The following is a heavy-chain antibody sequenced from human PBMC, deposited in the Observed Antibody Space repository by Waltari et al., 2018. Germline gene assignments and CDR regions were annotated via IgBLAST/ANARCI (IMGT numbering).Heavy chain of an antibody. CDR1: GGTFSSYA. Sequence: QAQLVQSGAEVKKPGSSVKVSCKASGGTFSSYAISWVRQAPGQGLEWMGGIIPIFGTANYAQKFQGRVTITADESTSTAYMELSSLRSEDTAVYYCARDGHSSSWYGGTGWFDPWGQGTLVTVSS. CDR2: IIPIFGTA. J-gene: IGHJ5*02. V-gene: IGHV1-69*12. D-gene: IGHD6-13*01. CDR3: ARDGHSSSWYGGTGWFDP.